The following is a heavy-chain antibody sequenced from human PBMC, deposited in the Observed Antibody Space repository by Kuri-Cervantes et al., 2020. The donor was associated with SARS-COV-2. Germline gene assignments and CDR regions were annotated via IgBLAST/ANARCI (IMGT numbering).Heavy chain of an antibody. CDR1: GYTFSNYG. D-gene: IGHD2-21*02. CDR3: ARDSSDWHMDNGMDV. J-gene: IGHJ6*02. V-gene: IGHV1-18*01. Sequence: ASVKVSCKAYGYTFSNYGISWVRQAPGQGLEWMGWISAHNDNVHYAQKFQGRVTLTSVTSTSTAYMELRGLRSDDAAVYYCARDSSDWHMDNGMDVWGQGTTVTFSS. CDR2: ISAHNDNV.